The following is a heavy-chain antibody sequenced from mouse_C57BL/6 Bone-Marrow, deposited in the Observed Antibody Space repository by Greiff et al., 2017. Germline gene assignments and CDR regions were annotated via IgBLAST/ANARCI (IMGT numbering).Heavy chain of an antibody. Sequence: VQLQQPGAELVKPGASVKLSCKASGYTFTSYWMQWVKQRPGQGLEWIGEIDPSDSYTNYNQKFKGKATLTVDTSSSTAYMQLSSLTSADSAVYYCEGFENYGVRWYFDVGGTGTTGTVSS. V-gene: IGHV1-50*01. J-gene: IGHJ1*03. CDR1: GYTFTSYW. D-gene: IGHD1-2*01. CDR2: IDPSDSYT. CDR3: EGFENYGVRWYFDV.